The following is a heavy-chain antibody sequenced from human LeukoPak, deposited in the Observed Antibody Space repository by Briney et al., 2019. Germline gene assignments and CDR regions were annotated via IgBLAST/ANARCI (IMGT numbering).Heavy chain of an antibody. CDR2: IYYSGST. CDR1: GGSISSY. V-gene: IGHV4-59*08. J-gene: IGHJ4*02. Sequence: SETLSLTCTVSGGSISSYWSWIRQPPGKRLEWIGYIYYSGSTNYNPSLKSRVTISVDTSKDQFSLRLSSVTAADTAVYYCARQAYCSGGSCWGFDYWGQGTPVTVSS. D-gene: IGHD2-15*01. CDR3: ARQAYCSGGSCWGFDY.